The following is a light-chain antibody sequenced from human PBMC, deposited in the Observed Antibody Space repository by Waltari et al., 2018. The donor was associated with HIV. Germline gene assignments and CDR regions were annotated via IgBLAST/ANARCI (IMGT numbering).Light chain of an antibody. J-gene: IGLJ2*01. CDR1: SSDVGSYNV. V-gene: IGLV2-23*02. Sequence: SALTQPASVSGSPGQSITISCTGTSSDVGSYNVVSWYQQHPGKAPKLMIYEVSKRPSGVSNRFSGSKSDNTASLTISGLQAEDEADYHCCSYAGSSTYVVFGGGTKLTVL. CDR3: CSYAGSSTYVV. CDR2: EVS.